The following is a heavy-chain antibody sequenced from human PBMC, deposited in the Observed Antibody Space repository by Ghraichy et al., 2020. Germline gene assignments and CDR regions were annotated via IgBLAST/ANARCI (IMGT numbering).Heavy chain of an antibody. CDR2: VCPDQT. D-gene: IGHD6-19*01. V-gene: IGHV4-4*02. Sequence: SETLSPTCAVSGVSVSYPSCWTWVRQPPGKGLVWIGEVCPDQTQYNPSLNSRVTISVDRSENQFSLRLSSVTAADTAVYYCARDTSGWRDNDYWGQGILVTVSS. CDR1: GVSVSYPSC. J-gene: IGHJ4*02. CDR3: ARDTSGWRDNDY.